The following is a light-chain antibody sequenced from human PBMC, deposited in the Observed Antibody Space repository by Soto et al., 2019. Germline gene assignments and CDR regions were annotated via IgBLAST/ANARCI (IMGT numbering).Light chain of an antibody. CDR1: QSVSSSY. CDR3: QQYGSSAWT. V-gene: IGKV3-20*01. Sequence: EIVLTQSPGTLSLSPGERATLSCRASQSVSSSYLAWYQQKPGQAPRLLIYGASSRATGIPDRFSGSGSGRDFTLTISRLEPEDFAVYYYQQYGSSAWTFGQGTKVEIK. CDR2: GAS. J-gene: IGKJ1*01.